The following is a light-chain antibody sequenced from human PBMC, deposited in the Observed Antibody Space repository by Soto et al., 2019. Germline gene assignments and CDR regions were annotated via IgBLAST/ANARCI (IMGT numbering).Light chain of an antibody. CDR3: QQSYSTPRT. J-gene: IGKJ1*01. V-gene: IGKV1-39*01. Sequence: DIQMTQSPSSLSASVGDRVAITCRASQRISNYLNLYQQKPGKAPKLLIYAASTLQSGVPSRFSGSGSGTAFTLTISSLQPEDFATYYCQQSYSTPRTFGQGTKVDIK. CDR1: QRISNY. CDR2: AAS.